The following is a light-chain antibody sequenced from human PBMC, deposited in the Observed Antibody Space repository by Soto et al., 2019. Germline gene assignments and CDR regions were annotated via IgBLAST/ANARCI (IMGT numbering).Light chain of an antibody. Sequence: EVVMTQSPATLSVSPGEGVTLSCRASQGIGDTLAWYQHKPGQTPRLLIYDTSTRATGVPARFSGSRSGPDFTLTISRLEPEDFAFYYCQQRSNWPSITFGQGTRLEIK. V-gene: IGKV3-11*01. CDR3: QQRSNWPSIT. J-gene: IGKJ5*01. CDR2: DTS. CDR1: QGIGDT.